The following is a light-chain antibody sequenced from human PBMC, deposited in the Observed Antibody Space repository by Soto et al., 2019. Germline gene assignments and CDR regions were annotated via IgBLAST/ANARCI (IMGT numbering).Light chain of an antibody. Sequence: DIQMTQSPSSLSASVGDRVTITCRATQSISRSLNWYQQKPGKAPELLIYAASSLQSGVPSRFSGSGSGTDGTITISSLQNEDSATYYCQQSYSAIVAFGQGTKVDIK. CDR2: AAS. J-gene: IGKJ1*01. CDR1: QSISRS. V-gene: IGKV1-39*01. CDR3: QQSYSAIVA.